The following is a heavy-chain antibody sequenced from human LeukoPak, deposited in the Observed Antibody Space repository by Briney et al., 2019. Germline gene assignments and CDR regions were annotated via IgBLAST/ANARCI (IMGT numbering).Heavy chain of an antibody. D-gene: IGHD2-15*01. J-gene: IGHJ3*02. CDR2: INHSGST. Sequence: SETLSLTCAVYGGSFSGYYGSWIRQPPGKGLEWIGEINHSGSTNYNPSLKSRVTISVDTSKNQFSLKLSSVTAADTAVYYCARGRISSIWGQGTMVTVSS. CDR3: ARGRISSI. CDR1: GGSFSGYY. V-gene: IGHV4-34*01.